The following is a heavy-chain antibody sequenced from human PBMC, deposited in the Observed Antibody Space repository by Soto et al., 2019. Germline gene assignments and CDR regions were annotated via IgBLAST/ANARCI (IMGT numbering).Heavy chain of an antibody. CDR2: ISYDGSNK. CDR3: ARGAVGAYSDY. Sequence: QVQLVESGGGVVQPGRSLRLSCAASGFTFSSYGMHWVRLAPGKGLEWVAVISYDGSNKYYADSVKGRFTISRDNSKNTLYLQMNSLRAEDTTVYYCARGAVGAYSDYWGQGTLVTVSS. V-gene: IGHV3-30*19. J-gene: IGHJ4*02. D-gene: IGHD1-26*01. CDR1: GFTFSSYG.